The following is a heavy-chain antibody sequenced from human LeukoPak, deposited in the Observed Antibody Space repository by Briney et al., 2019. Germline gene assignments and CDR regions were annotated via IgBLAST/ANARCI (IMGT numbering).Heavy chain of an antibody. V-gene: IGHV1-24*01. CDR2: FDPEDGET. CDR1: GYTLTELS. D-gene: IGHD3-3*01. J-gene: IGHJ3*02. CDR3: ATDSLITILDAFDI. Sequence: ASVKVSCKVSGYTLTELSMHWVRQAPGKGLEWMGGFDPEDGETIYAQKFQGRVTMTEDTSTDTAYMELSSLRSEDTAVYYCATDSLITILDAFDIWGQGTMVTVSS.